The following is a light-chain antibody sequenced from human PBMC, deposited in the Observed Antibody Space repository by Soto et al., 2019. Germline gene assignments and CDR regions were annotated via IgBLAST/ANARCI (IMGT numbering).Light chain of an antibody. CDR1: SSDVGGYNY. Sequence: QPVLTQPASVSGSPGQSITISCTGTSSDVGGYNYVSWYQQHPGKAPKLMIYDVSNRPSGISNRFSGSQSGNTASLTISGLQAEDEADYYCSSYTGSSTYVFATGTKVTVL. CDR2: DVS. CDR3: SSYTGSSTYV. V-gene: IGLV2-14*01. J-gene: IGLJ1*01.